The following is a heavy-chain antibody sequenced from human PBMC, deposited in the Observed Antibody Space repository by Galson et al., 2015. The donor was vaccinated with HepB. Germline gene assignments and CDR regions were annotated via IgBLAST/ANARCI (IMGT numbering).Heavy chain of an antibody. V-gene: IGHV5-51*01. J-gene: IGHJ4*02. D-gene: IGHD1-26*01. CDR3: AGQADRLSGSYTLFDY. CDR1: GYSFTSYW. CDR2: IYPGDSDT. Sequence: QSGAEVKKPGESLKISCKGSGYSFTSYWIGWVRQMPGKGLEWMGIIYPGDSDTKYSPSFQGQVTISADKSISTAYLQWSSLKASDTAMYYWAGQADRLSGSYTLFDYWGQGTLVTVSS.